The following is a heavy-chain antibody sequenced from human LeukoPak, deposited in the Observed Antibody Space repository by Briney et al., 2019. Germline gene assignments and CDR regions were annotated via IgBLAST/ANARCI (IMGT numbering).Heavy chain of an antibody. J-gene: IGHJ4*02. V-gene: IGHV3-74*01. D-gene: IGHD2-8*01. Sequence: PGGSLRLSCAAPGFTFSSHWMHWVRQAPGKGLVWVSRINSDGSGTIYADSVKGRFTISRNNAKNTLDLQMNSLRAEDTAVYYCARGEKSWINGFDLWGQGTLVTVSS. CDR2: INSDGSGT. CDR1: GFTFSSHW. CDR3: ARGEKSWINGFDL.